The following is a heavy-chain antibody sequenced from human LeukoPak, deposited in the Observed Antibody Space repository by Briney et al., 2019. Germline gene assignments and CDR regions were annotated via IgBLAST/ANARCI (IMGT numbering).Heavy chain of an antibody. CDR1: GDSMGTYY. Sequence: PSETLSLTCTVTGDSMGTYYWSFIRQPAGKGLEWIGRIHTSGTTWYNASLKSRVTMSIDASNNQFSLQLNSVSPDDTALYYCTRGPAGTAAFDMWGHGTMVTVSS. V-gene: IGHV4-4*07. CDR2: IHTSGTT. CDR3: TRGPAGTAAFDM. D-gene: IGHD6-13*01. J-gene: IGHJ3*02.